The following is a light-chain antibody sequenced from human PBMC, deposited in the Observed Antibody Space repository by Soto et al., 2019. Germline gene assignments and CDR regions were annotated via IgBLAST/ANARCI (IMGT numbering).Light chain of an antibody. Sequence: DIVMTQSPLSLPVTPGEPASISCRSSQSLLHSNGYNYLDWYLQKPGQSPQLLIYLGSNRASGVPDRFSGSGSGTDFTLKIGRVEAEDVGVYYCMQALQTGGTFGQGTKLEIK. CDR1: QSLLHSNGYNY. J-gene: IGKJ2*01. V-gene: IGKV2-28*01. CDR2: LGS. CDR3: MQALQTGGT.